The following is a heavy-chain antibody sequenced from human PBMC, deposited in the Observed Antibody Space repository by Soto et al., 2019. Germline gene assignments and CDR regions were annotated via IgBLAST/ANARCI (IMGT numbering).Heavy chain of an antibody. D-gene: IGHD3-16*02. CDR2: ISYDGGEK. Sequence: QVQLVESGGGVVQPGTSLRLSCAASGFTFSYYAMHWVRQAPGKGLEWVAVISYDGGEKYYAESVKGRFIISRDNSKNTLSLQMNSLRGDDTAVYYCAKALGELSPESYDYWGQGTXXTXXS. CDR3: AKALGELSPESYDY. V-gene: IGHV3-30*18. CDR1: GFTFSYYA. J-gene: IGHJ4*02.